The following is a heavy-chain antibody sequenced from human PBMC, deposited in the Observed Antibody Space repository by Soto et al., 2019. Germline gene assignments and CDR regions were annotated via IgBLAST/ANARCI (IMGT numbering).Heavy chain of an antibody. V-gene: IGHV1-46*01. D-gene: IGHD2-15*01. Sequence: QVQLVQSGAEVKKPGASVKLSCKASGYTFTSSYVHWVRQAPGQGLEWVAIINPNGGSTNYAQEFQGRVTVTRDTSTSTVFMELSSLXSDDTAVYYCARDLLAANYWGQGTLVTVSS. CDR2: INPNGGST. J-gene: IGHJ4*02. CDR3: ARDLLAANY. CDR1: GYTFTSSY.